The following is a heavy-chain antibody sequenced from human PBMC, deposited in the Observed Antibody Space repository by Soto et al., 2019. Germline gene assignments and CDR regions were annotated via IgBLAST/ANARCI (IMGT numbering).Heavy chain of an antibody. J-gene: IGHJ4*02. CDR2: IYYSGST. CDR3: AREGYGSVKYYFDY. Sequence: SETLSLTCTVSGGSVSSGSYYWSWIRQPPGKGLEWIGYIYYSGSTNYNPSLKSRVTISVDTSKNQFSLKLSSVTAADTAVYYCAREGYGSVKYYFDYWGQGTLVTVSS. D-gene: IGHD3-10*01. V-gene: IGHV4-61*01. CDR1: GGSVSSGSYY.